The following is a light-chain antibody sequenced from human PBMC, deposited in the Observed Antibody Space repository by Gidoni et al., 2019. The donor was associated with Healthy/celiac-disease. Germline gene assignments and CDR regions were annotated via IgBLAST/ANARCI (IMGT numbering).Light chain of an antibody. V-gene: IGLV2-14*01. CDR2: EVS. J-gene: IGLJ2*01. CDR3: SSYTSSQRRVV. Sequence: QSALTQPASVSGSPGQSSTISCTGTSRDVGGYNYVSWYQQPPGKAPKLMIYEVSHRPSGVSNRFSGSKSGNTASLTISGLQADDDADYYCSSYTSSQRRVVFGGGTKLTVL. CDR1: SRDVGGYNY.